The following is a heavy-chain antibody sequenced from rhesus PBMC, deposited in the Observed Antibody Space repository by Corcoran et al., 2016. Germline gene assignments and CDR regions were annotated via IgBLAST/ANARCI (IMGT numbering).Heavy chain of an antibody. J-gene: IGHJ4*01. Sequence: QVQLQESGPAVVKPSETLSLTCAVSGGSISSSNWGSWIRQSPGKGLEWIGGIYGRGGRTKHNPSRKSRGTISKDTSKNQVSRKLSSVTAADTAVYYCARQSGNAQFDYWGQGVLVTVSS. CDR2: IYGRGGRT. V-gene: IGHV4-93*02. D-gene: IGHD1-44*01. CDR3: ARQSGNAQFDY. CDR1: GGSISSSNW.